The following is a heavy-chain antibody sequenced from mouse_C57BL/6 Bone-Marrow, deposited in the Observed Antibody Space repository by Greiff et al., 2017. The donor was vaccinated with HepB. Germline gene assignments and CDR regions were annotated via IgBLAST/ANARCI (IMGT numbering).Heavy chain of an antibody. D-gene: IGHD1-1*01. CDR2: IYPGDGDT. Sequence: VKLQESGPELVKPGASVKISCKASGYAFSSSWMNWVKQRPGKGLEWIGRIYPGDGDTNYNGKFKGKATLTADKSSSTAYMQLSSLTSEDSAVYFCARVLRCRGLAYWGQGTLVTVSA. J-gene: IGHJ3*01. CDR1: GYAFSSSW. CDR3: ARVLRCRGLAY. V-gene: IGHV1-82*01.